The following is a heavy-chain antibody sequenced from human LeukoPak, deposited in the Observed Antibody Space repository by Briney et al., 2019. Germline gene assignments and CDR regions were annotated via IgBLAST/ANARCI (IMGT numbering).Heavy chain of an antibody. Sequence: PSETLSLTCTVSGGSISSYYWSWIRQPPGKGLEWVGYIYYSGSTNYNPSLKSRVTISVDTSKNQFSLKLSSVTAADTAVYYCASLSYCSSTSCYVGYFDYWGQGTLVTVSS. J-gene: IGHJ4*02. CDR1: GGSISSYY. D-gene: IGHD2-2*01. CDR3: ASLSYCSSTSCYVGYFDY. CDR2: IYYSGST. V-gene: IGHV4-59*08.